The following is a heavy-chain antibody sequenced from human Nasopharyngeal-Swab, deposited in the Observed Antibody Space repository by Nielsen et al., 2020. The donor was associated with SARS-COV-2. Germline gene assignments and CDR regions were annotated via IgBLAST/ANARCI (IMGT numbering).Heavy chain of an antibody. CDR1: GFTFSRYW. CDR3: VRDLELWQLDY. D-gene: IGHD1-7*01. V-gene: IGHV3-74*03. Sequence: GESLKISCAASGFTFSRYWMHWVRQVPGKGLVWVSRITPDGSGATYADSVKGRFTISRDNAKNTLHLQMNSLRAEDTAVYYCVRDLELWQLDYWGREPWSPSPQ. CDR2: ITPDGSGA. J-gene: IGHJ4*02.